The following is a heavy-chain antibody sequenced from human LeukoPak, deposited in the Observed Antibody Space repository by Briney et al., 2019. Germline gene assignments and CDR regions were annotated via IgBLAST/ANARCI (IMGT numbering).Heavy chain of an antibody. CDR3: ARDQAGSGHYADY. V-gene: IGHV3-11*04. J-gene: IGHJ4*02. CDR1: GFTFSDYY. CDR2: ISGSGSTI. Sequence: PGGSLRLSCAASGFTFSDYYMSWIRQAPGKGLEWVSYISGSGSTIYYADSVKGRFTISRDYSKNTLYLHMNSLRAEDTAVYYCARDQAGSGHYADYWGQGTLVTVSS. D-gene: IGHD3-10*01.